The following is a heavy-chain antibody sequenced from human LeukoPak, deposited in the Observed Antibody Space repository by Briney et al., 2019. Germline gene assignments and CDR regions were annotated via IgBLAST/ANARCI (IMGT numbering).Heavy chain of an antibody. V-gene: IGHV1-18*01. CDR1: GYTFTSYG. J-gene: IGHJ4*02. Sequence: ASVKVFCKASGYTFTSYGISWVRQAPGQGLEWMGWISAYNGNTNYAQKLQGRVTMTTDTSTSTAYMELRSLRSDDTAVYYCARVNYYDSSGYYSFGYWGQGTLVTVSS. D-gene: IGHD3-22*01. CDR2: ISAYNGNT. CDR3: ARVNYYDSSGYYSFGY.